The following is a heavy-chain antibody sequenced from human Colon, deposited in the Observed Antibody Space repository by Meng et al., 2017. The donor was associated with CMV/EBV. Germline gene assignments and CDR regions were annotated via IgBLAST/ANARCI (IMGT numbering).Heavy chain of an antibody. CDR3: ARDDYSGPDY. CDR2: ISDSGDRT. CDR1: DFTFRNYA. D-gene: IGHD2-21*01. J-gene: IGHJ4*02. V-gene: IGHV3-23*01. Sequence: GESLKISCAASDFTFRNYAMTWVRRAPGRGLEAVSSISDSGDRTYYEDSVRGRFTISRDNAKNTVYLRMNSLRVEDTAVYYCARDDYSGPDYWGQGTLVTVSS.